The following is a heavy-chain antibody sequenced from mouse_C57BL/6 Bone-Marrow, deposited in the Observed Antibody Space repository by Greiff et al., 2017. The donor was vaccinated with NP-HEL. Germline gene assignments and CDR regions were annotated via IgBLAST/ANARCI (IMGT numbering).Heavy chain of an antibody. Sequence: VQLQQSGAELVKPGASVKLSCTASGFNIKDYYMHWVKQRTEQGLEWIGRIDPEDGETTYAPKFQGKATITADTSSNTAYLQLSSLTSEDTAVYYCARNWITTVVATDAMDYWGQGTSVTVSS. CDR1: GFNIKDYY. J-gene: IGHJ4*01. V-gene: IGHV14-2*01. CDR2: IDPEDGET. D-gene: IGHD1-1*01. CDR3: ARNWITTVVATDAMDY.